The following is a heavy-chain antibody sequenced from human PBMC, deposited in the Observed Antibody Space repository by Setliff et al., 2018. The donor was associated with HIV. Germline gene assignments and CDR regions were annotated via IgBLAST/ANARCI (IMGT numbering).Heavy chain of an antibody. CDR1: GFTFRDYW. V-gene: IGHV3-74*01. J-gene: IGHJ3*02. CDR2: IDNDGRDT. CDR3: ARDQGYKYGDVFDI. Sequence: PGGSLRLSCAGSGFTFRDYWMHWVRQTPGKGLVWVARIDNDGRDTDYADFVGGRFTISRDNTKNTLFLHMKSLRAEDMAVYYCARDQGYKYGDVFDIWGRGTKVTVSS. D-gene: IGHD5-18*01.